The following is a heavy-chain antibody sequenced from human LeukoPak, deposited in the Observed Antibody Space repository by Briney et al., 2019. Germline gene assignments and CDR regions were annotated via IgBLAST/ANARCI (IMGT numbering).Heavy chain of an antibody. D-gene: IGHD3-3*01. CDR3: ARDLMGFLESDY. V-gene: IGHV1-46*01. CDR1: GYTFTSYH. J-gene: IGHJ4*02. CDR2: INPSGGST. Sequence: ASVKVSCKASGYTFTSYHMHWVRQAPGQGLEWMGIINPSGGSTSYAQKFQGRVTMTRDMSTSTVYMELSSLRSEDTAVYYCARDLMGFLESDYWGQGTLVTVSS.